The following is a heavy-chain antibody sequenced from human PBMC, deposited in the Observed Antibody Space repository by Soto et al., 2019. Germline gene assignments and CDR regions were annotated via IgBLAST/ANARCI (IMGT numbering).Heavy chain of an antibody. CDR3: TTEYWFGEFYYYGMDV. CDR1: GFTFSNAW. D-gene: IGHD3-10*01. CDR2: IKSKTDGGTT. J-gene: IGHJ6*02. V-gene: IGHV3-15*07. Sequence: PGGSLRLSCAASGFTFSNAWMNWVRQAPGKGLEWVGRIKSKTDGGTTDYAAPVKGRFTISRDDSKNTLYLQMNSLKTEDTAVYYCTTEYWFGEFYYYGMDVWGQGTTVTVSS.